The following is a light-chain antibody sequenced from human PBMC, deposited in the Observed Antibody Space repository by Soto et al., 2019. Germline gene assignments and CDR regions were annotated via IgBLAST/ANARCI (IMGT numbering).Light chain of an antibody. J-gene: IGKJ1*01. V-gene: IGKV1-5*03. CDR1: QTISSW. CDR2: KAS. Sequence: DIQMTNYPSTLSRSVGDRVTITCRASQTISSWLAWYQQKPGKAPKLLIYKASTLKSGVPSRFSGSGSGTEFTLTIRSLQPADFATYYCQHYNSYSRTFRQGTKVDIK. CDR3: QHYNSYSRT.